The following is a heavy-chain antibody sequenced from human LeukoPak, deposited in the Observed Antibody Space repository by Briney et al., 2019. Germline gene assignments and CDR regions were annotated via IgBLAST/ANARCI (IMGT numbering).Heavy chain of an antibody. CDR1: GFTFSSYS. V-gene: IGHV3-21*01. J-gene: IGHJ4*02. CDR2: ISSSSSYI. Sequence: PGGSLRLSCAASGFTFSSYSMNWVRQAPGKGLEWVSSISSSSSYIYHADSVKGRFTISRDNAKHSLNLPMNSLRAEDRAVCYCASFSAGPDDYWGQGTLVTVSS. CDR3: ASFSAGPDDY.